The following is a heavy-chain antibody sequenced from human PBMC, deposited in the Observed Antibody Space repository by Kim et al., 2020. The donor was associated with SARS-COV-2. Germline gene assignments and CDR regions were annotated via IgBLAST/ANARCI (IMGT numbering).Heavy chain of an antibody. CDR2: IYSGGST. CDR1: GFTVSSNY. J-gene: IGHJ6*02. D-gene: IGHD3-22*01. CDR3: ARYQYYYDSSGYYSGYYYYGMDV. Sequence: GGSLRLSCAASGFTVSSNYMSWVRQAPGKGLEWVSVIYSGGSTYYADSVKGRFTISRDNSKNTLYLQMNSLRAEDTAVYYCARYQYYYDSSGYYSGYYYYGMDVWGQGTTVTVSS. V-gene: IGHV3-53*01.